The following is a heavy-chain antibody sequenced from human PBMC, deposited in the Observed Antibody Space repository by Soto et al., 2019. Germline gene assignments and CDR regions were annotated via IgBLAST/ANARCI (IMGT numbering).Heavy chain of an antibody. J-gene: IGHJ4*02. V-gene: IGHV3-74*01. CDR2: IKTDGYAA. Sequence: ESGGVLVQPGGSLRLSCVASGFTFASHWMHWVRQAPGEGLVWVSRIKTDGYAAAYADYVQGRVTISRDNTKNTVYLHMNSLRAEDTAVYFCVRESGVAADCWGQGTLVTVSS. CDR1: GFTFASHW. CDR3: VRESGVAADC. D-gene: IGHD6-19*01.